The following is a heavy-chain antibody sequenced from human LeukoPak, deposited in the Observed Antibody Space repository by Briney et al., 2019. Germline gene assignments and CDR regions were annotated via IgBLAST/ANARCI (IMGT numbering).Heavy chain of an antibody. J-gene: IGHJ6*02. D-gene: IGHD5-12*01. V-gene: IGHV3-21*01. Sequence: GGSLRLSCAASGFTFSSYSMNWIRQAPGKGLEWVSSISSSSSYIYYADSVKGRFTISRDNAKNSLYLQMNSLRAEDTAVYYCARARWDIVATIDYYYGMDVWGQGTTVTVSS. CDR3: ARARWDIVATIDYYYGMDV. CDR2: ISSSSSYI. CDR1: GFTFSSYS.